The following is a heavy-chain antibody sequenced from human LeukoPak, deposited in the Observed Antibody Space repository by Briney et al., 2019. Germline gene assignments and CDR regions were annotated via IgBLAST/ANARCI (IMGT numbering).Heavy chain of an antibody. CDR2: IITSGST. J-gene: IGHJ6*02. D-gene: IGHD4-11*01. CDR3: ASKQSYYFGLDV. Sequence: SPTQSLTWTVSGRSIIIGSYYWTWIRQTAGKGLDWIGRIITSGSTNYTPSHKSRVTISVDTSKNHFSLKLSSVTAADTAVYYCASKQSYYFGLDVWGQGTTVTVSS. CDR1: GRSIIIGSYY. V-gene: IGHV4-61*02.